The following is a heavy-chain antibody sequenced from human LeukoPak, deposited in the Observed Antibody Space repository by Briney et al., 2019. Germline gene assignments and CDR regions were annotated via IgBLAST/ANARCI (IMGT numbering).Heavy chain of an antibody. J-gene: IGHJ4*02. V-gene: IGHV3-66*01. Sequence: PGGSLRLSCAASGFTFSSYSMNWVRQAPGKGLEWVSVIYSGGSTYYADSVKGRFTISRDNSKNTLYLQMNSLRAEDTAVYYCARSRRPYYYFDYWGQGTLVTVSS. CDR2: IYSGGST. D-gene: IGHD2-2*01. CDR1: GFTFSSYS. CDR3: ARSRRPYYYFDY.